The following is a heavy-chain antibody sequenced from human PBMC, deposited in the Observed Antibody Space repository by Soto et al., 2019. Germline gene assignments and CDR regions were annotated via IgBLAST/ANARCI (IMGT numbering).Heavy chain of an antibody. CDR3: ARIQSYDSSGYHAWFDP. Sequence: SGPTLVNTTQTLTLTCPFSGFSSRMCVSWIRQPPGKALEWLALIDWDDDKYYSTSLKTRLTISKDTSKNQVVLTMTNMDPVDTATYYCARIQSYDSSGYHAWFDPWGPGTLVTVSS. CDR2: IDWDDDK. D-gene: IGHD3-22*01. V-gene: IGHV2-70*01. J-gene: IGHJ5*02. CDR1: GFSSRMC.